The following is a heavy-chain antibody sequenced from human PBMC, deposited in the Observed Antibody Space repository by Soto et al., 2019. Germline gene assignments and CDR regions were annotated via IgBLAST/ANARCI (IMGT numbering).Heavy chain of an antibody. D-gene: IGHD1-1*01. CDR2: ILVGGSP. CDR1: GFICSSYD. CDR3: AKATATSGGAFEI. V-gene: IGHV3-23*01. Sequence: GGSLRLSCAVSGFICSSYDMSWVRQAPGKGLEWVSTILVGGSPHYEDSVKGRFTISRDTSKNTVYLQMNSLTAGDTAVYYCAKATATSGGAFEIYGQGAMVTISS. J-gene: IGHJ3*02.